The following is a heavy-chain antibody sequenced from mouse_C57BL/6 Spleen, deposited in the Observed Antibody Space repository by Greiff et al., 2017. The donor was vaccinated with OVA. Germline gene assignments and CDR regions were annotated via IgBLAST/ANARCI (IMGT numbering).Heavy chain of an antibody. J-gene: IGHJ2*01. CDR3: ASPDGYYGY. Sequence: VKLMESGPGLVQPSQSLSITCTVSGFSLTSYGVHWVRQSPGKGLEWLGVIWSGGSTDYNAAFISRLSISKDNSKSQVFFKMNSLQADDTAIYYCASPDGYYGYWGQGTTLTVSS. CDR2: IWSGGST. V-gene: IGHV2-2*01. D-gene: IGHD2-3*01. CDR1: GFSLTSYG.